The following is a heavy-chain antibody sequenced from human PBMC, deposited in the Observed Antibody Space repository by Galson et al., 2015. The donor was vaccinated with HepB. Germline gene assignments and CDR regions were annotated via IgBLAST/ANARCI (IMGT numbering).Heavy chain of an antibody. CDR1: GGTFSSYA. V-gene: IGHV1-69*01. CDR3: ARSDSSSSGYYYYYMDV. Sequence: SCKASGGTFSSYAISWVRQAPGQGLEWMGGIIPIFGTANYAQKFQGRVTITADESTSTAYMELSSLRSEDTAVYYCARSDSSSSGYYYYYMDVWGKGTTVTVSS. D-gene: IGHD6-6*01. CDR2: IIPIFGTA. J-gene: IGHJ6*03.